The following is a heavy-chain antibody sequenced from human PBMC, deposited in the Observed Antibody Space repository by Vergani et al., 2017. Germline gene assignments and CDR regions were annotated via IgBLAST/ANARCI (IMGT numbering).Heavy chain of an antibody. CDR1: GGTFSSYA. CDR3: AGNTYYYDSSGYYYNKLDY. CDR2: IIPIFGTA. V-gene: IGHV1-69*01. J-gene: IGHJ4*02. Sequence: QVQLVQSGAEVKKPGSSVKVSCKASGGTFSSYAISWVRQAPGQGLEWMGGIIPIFGTANYAQKFQGRVTITADESTSTAYMELSSLRSEDTAVYYCAGNTYYYDSSGYYYNKLDYWGQGTLVTVSS. D-gene: IGHD3-22*01.